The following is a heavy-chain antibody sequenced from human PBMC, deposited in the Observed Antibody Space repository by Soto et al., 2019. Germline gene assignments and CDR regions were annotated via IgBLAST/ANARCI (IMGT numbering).Heavy chain of an antibody. J-gene: IGHJ4*02. Sequence: ESLKISCRGSGYDFNTNWFGWVRQLPGRGLEWVGIMYPGDSDTRYNPSLQGRVTLSVDVTVSTAFLQWRSLETSDTGMYFCARLPRDCNKSSCYYADHWGQGTQVTVS. CDR1: GYDFNTNW. D-gene: IGHD3-3*01. V-gene: IGHV5-51*01. CDR3: ARLPRDCNKSSCYYADH. CDR2: MYPGDSDT.